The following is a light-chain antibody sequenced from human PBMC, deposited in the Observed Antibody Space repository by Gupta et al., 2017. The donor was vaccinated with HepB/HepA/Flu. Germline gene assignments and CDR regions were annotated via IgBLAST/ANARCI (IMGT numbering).Light chain of an antibody. Sequence: DIQMTQSPSSLSTSIGDRVTITCRASQTINTFLNWYQQKPGEAPRLLIYEASTLHAGVPSRFSGSGSETDFTLTINSLHPEDFATYFCQQSHSTPHTCGQGTKLEIK. V-gene: IGKV1-39*01. CDR1: QTINTF. CDR3: QQSHSTPHT. CDR2: EAS. J-gene: IGKJ2*01.